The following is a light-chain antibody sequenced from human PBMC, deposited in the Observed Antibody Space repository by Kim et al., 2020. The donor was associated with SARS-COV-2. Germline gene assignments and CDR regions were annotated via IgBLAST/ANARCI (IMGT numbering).Light chain of an antibody. Sequence: SYELTQPPSVSVAPGKTARITCGGNNIGSKSVHLYQQKPDQAPVLVIYYDSDRPSGIPERFSGSNSGNTATLTISRVEAGDEADYYCQVWDSSSDHPVFGGGTQLTVL. CDR2: YDS. CDR3: QVWDSSSDHPV. CDR1: NIGSKS. V-gene: IGLV3-21*04. J-gene: IGLJ3*02.